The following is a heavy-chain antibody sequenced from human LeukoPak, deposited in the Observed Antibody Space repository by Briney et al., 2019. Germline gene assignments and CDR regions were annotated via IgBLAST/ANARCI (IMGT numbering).Heavy chain of an antibody. Sequence: SVKVSCKASGGTFSSYAISWVRQAPGQGLEWMGRIIPILGIANYAQKFQGRVTITADKSTSTAYMELSSLRSEDTAVYYCARGSGIAVAGRYFDYWGQGTLVTVSS. CDR3: ARGSGIAVAGRYFDY. CDR2: IIPILGIA. CDR1: GGTFSSYA. J-gene: IGHJ4*02. V-gene: IGHV1-69*04. D-gene: IGHD6-19*01.